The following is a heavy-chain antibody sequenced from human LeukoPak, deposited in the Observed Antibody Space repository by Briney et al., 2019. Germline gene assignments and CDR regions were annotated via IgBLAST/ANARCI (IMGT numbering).Heavy chain of an antibody. V-gene: IGHV3-66*02. CDR2: TYSDGTT. D-gene: IGHD2-8*01. CDR1: RFSVSGNY. Sequence: QTGGSLRPSCAGSRFSVSGNYITWVRQAPGEGLEWVSVTYSDGTTFYADSVKGRFTISRDSSKNTLFIQMNSLRVEDTAVYYCAGDPGLRNGMDVWGQGTTVTVSS. CDR3: AGDPGLRNGMDV. J-gene: IGHJ6*02.